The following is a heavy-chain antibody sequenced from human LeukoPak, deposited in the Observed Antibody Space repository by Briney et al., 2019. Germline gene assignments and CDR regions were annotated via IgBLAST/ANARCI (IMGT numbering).Heavy chain of an antibody. CDR2: INHSGST. D-gene: IGHD1-26*01. J-gene: IGHJ4*02. V-gene: IGHV4-34*01. CDR1: GGSFSGYY. CDR3: ARARPPYSGSYYHGHFGY. Sequence: SETLSLTCAVYGGSFSGYYWSWIRQPPGKGLEWIGEINHSGSTNYNPSLKSRVTISVDTSKNQFSLKLSSVTVADTAVYYCARARPPYSGSYYHGHFGYWGQGTLVTVSS.